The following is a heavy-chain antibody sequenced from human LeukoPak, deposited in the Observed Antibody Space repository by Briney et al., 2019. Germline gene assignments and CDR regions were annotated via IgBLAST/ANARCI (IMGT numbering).Heavy chain of an antibody. Sequence: GGSLRLSCAASGFTFDDYAMHWVRQAPGKGLEWVSGISWNSGGIAYADSVKGRFTISRDNAKNSLYLQMNSLRAEDTALYYCAKDRTYGYSSSPHFDPWGQGTLVTSPQ. CDR3: AKDRTYGYSSSPHFDP. J-gene: IGHJ5*02. D-gene: IGHD6-13*01. CDR2: ISWNSGGI. V-gene: IGHV3-9*01. CDR1: GFTFDDYA.